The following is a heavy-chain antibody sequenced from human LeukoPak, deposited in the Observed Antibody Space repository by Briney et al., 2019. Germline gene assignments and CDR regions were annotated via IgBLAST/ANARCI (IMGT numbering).Heavy chain of an antibody. CDR1: GFTFSSYT. V-gene: IGHV3-48*01. Sequence: HPGGSLRLSCAASGFTFSSYTMNWVRQPPGKGLEWVSNIGTSTTTIYYADSVKGRFTISRDNAKNSLYLQMNSLRADDTAVYYCAKGSSGNYYYYAMDVWGQGTTVTVSS. J-gene: IGHJ6*02. CDR2: IGTSTTTI. D-gene: IGHD1-26*01. CDR3: AKGSSGNYYYYAMDV.